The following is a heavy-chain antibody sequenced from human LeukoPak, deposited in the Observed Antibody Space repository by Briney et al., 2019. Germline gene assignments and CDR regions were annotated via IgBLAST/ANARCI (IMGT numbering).Heavy chain of an antibody. Sequence: PGGSLRLSCTASGFTFSSYTMNWVRQAPGKGLEWVSSISTSGSYIYYADSVKGRFTISRDNSKNTLYLQMNSLRAEDTAVYYCARDPPYSSGWYPFDYWGQGTLVTVSS. CDR2: ISTSGSYI. D-gene: IGHD6-19*01. CDR1: GFTFSSYT. J-gene: IGHJ4*02. CDR3: ARDPPYSSGWYPFDY. V-gene: IGHV3-21*01.